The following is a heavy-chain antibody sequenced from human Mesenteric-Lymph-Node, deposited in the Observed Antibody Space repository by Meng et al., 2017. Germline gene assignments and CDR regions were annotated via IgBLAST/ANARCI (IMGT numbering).Heavy chain of an antibody. CDR1: EFTFNNYA. CDR3: TRSYYYESIGYIQDFGY. V-gene: IGHV3-30*10. J-gene: IGHJ4*02. Sequence: GGSLRLSCAASEFTFNNYAMHWVRQAPGKGLEWVALISYDGSKKDYTDSVKGRFTISRDNSKNTLYLEMNSLRAEDTAVYYCTRSYYYESIGYIQDFGYWGQGTLVTVSS. CDR2: ISYDGSKK. D-gene: IGHD3-22*01.